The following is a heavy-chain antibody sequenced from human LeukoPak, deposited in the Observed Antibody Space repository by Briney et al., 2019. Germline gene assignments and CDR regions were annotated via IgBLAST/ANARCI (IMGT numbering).Heavy chain of an antibody. CDR3: ARGNTATGNWYFDL. D-gene: IGHD4-17*01. V-gene: IGHV1-18*01. CDR1: GYTFTSYG. Sequence: ASVKVSCKASGYTFTSYGISWVRQAPGQGLEWMGWISAHNGNTNYAQNLQGRVTMTTDTSTRTAYMELRSLRSDDTALYYCARGNTATGNWYFDLWGRGTLVSVSS. J-gene: IGHJ2*01. CDR2: ISAHNGNT.